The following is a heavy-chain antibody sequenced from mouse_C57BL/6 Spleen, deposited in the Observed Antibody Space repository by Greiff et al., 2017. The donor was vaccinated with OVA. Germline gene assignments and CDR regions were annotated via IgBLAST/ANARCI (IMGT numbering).Heavy chain of an antibody. D-gene: IGHD1-1*01. V-gene: IGHV2-5*01. CDR1: GFSLTSYG. Sequence: VHLVESGPGLVQPSQSLSITCTVSGFSLTSYGVHWVRQSPGKGLEWLGVIWRGGSTDYNAAFMSRLSITKDNSKSQVFFKMNSLQADDTAIYYCASITTVVARAMDYWGQGTSVTVSS. CDR2: IWRGGST. J-gene: IGHJ4*01. CDR3: ASITTVVARAMDY.